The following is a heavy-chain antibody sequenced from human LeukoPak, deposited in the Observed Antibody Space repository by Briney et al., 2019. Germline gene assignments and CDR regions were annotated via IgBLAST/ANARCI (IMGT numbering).Heavy chain of an antibody. D-gene: IGHD3-22*01. CDR2: IYPGESDI. V-gene: IGHV5-51*01. CDR3: ARHAYHNDNTDYYFAC. Sequence: GESLKISCKASGYTFTDYWIGWVRQMPGKGLEWMGIIYPGESDIRYSPSFQGQVTISADKSINTAYLQWTSLKASDTAIYYCARHAYHNDNTDYYFACWGQGTLVTVSS. CDR1: GYTFTDYW. J-gene: IGHJ4*02.